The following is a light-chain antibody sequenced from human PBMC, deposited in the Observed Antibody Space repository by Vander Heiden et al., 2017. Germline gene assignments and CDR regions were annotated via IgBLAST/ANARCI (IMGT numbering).Light chain of an antibody. CDR3: QSYDSSLSGFV. CDR1: SSNIGAGFD. J-gene: IGLJ1*01. Sequence: QSVLTQPPAVSGAPGQRGTIYCSGSSSNIGAGFDVPWYQQLPGTAPKLLIYVNIKRPSGVPDRFSGSKSGTSASLAITGLQAEDEADYYCQSYDSSLSGFVFGSGTTVTVL. V-gene: IGLV1-40*01. CDR2: VNI.